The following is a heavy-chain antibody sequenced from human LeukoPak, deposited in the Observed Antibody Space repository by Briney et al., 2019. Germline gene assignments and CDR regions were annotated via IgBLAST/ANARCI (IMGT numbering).Heavy chain of an antibody. CDR3: ARDFDGSGWYYFDY. J-gene: IGHJ4*02. Sequence: GGSLRLSCAPSGFSFSTYWMSWVRQAPGKGLEWVSSISSSSSYIYYADSAKGRFTISRDNAKNSLYLQMNSLRAEDTAVYYCARDFDGSGWYYFDYWGQGTLVTVSS. D-gene: IGHD6-19*01. CDR2: ISSSSSYI. V-gene: IGHV3-21*01. CDR1: GFSFSTYW.